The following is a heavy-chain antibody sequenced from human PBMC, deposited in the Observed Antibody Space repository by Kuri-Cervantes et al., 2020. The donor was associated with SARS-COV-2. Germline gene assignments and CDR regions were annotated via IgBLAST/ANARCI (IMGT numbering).Heavy chain of an antibody. CDR1: GGSISSSSYY. Sequence: SETLSLTCTVSGGSISSSSYYWGWIHQPPGKGLEWIGSIYYSGSTYYNPSLKSRVTMSVDTSKNQFSLKLSSVTAADTAVYYCAREYNWNEFDYWGQGTLVTVSS. D-gene: IGHD1-20*01. CDR3: AREYNWNEFDY. J-gene: IGHJ4*02. CDR2: IYYSGST. V-gene: IGHV4-39*01.